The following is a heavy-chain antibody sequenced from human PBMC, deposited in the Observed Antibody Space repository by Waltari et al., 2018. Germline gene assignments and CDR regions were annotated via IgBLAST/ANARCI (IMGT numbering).Heavy chain of an antibody. J-gene: IGHJ5*02. Sequence: QLQLQESGPGLVKPSETLSLTCTVSGGSISSRSYYWGWIRQPPGKGLEWIGSIYYSGSTYYNPSLKSRVTISVDTSKNQFSLKLSSVTAADTAVYYCARLHLSQPRFDPWGQGTLVTVSS. CDR1: GGSISSRSYY. CDR2: IYYSGST. CDR3: ARLHLSQPRFDP. V-gene: IGHV4-39*01.